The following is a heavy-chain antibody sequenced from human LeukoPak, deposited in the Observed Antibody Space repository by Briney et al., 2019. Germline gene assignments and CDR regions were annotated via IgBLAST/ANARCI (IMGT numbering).Heavy chain of an antibody. J-gene: IGHJ4*02. D-gene: IGHD3-9*01. Sequence: PGGSLRLSCAASGFTFSSYAMSWVRQAPGKGLEWVSAISGSGGSTYYADSVKGRFTISRDNSENTLYLQVNSLRAEDTAVYYCAKDGLPGYFDWLLDYFDYWGQGTLVTVSS. CDR3: AKDGLPGYFDWLLDYFDY. CDR2: ISGSGGST. CDR1: GFTFSSYA. V-gene: IGHV3-23*01.